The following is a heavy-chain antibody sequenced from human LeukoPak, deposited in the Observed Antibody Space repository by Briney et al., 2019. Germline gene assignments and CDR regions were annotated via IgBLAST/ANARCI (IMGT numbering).Heavy chain of an antibody. CDR3: ARTWELQVYFDY. CDR1: GYTFTSYG. V-gene: IGHV1-18*01. CDR2: ISAYNGNT. D-gene: IGHD1-26*01. J-gene: IGHJ4*02. Sequence: ASVKVSCKASGYTFTSYGISWVRQAPGQGLEWMAWISAYNGNTNYAQKLQGRVTMTTDTSTSTAYMELRSLRSDDTAVYYCARTWELQVYFDYWGQGTLVTVSS.